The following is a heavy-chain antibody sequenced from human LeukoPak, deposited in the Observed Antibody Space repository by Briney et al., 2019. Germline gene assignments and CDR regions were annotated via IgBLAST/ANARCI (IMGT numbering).Heavy chain of an antibody. CDR2: ISGSADTT. V-gene: IGHV3-23*01. D-gene: IGHD3-10*01. Sequence: GGSLRLSCAASGFTFSTYAMSWVRQAPGKGLEWVSGISGSADTTYYADSVKGRFTISRDNAKNSLYLQMNSLRAEDTAVYYCARGSYGSGSYTFDYWGQGTLVTVSS. CDR1: GFTFSTYA. J-gene: IGHJ4*02. CDR3: ARGSYGSGSYTFDY.